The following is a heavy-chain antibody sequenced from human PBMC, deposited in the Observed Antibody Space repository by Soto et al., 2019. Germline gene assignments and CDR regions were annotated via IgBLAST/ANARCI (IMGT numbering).Heavy chain of an antibody. D-gene: IGHD3-16*02. Sequence: GGALRLSCGASGFKFSNYWMSWVRPSPGKGLEWVGNIKHDTSEAHYADSVKGRFTITRDNIKNFLFLQMNGLRADDTASYYCARDGLLFSGPYRPSRFDYWGLGTLVTVSS. CDR1: GFKFSNYW. V-gene: IGHV3-7*03. CDR3: ARDGLLFSGPYRPSRFDY. CDR2: IKHDTSEA. J-gene: IGHJ4*02.